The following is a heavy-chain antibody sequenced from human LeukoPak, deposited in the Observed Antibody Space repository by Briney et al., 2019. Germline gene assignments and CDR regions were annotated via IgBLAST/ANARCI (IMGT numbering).Heavy chain of an antibody. CDR1: GFTFSSYG. D-gene: IGHD3-3*01. J-gene: IGHJ4*02. Sequence: GGSLRLSCAASGFTFSSYGMHWVRQAPGKGLEWVAFIRYDGSNKYYADSVKGRFTISRDNSKNTLYLQMNSLRAEDTAVYYCAKVPPGGDYDFWSGYFDYWGQGTLVTVSS. CDR3: AKVPPGGDYDFWSGYFDY. CDR2: IRYDGSNK. V-gene: IGHV3-30*02.